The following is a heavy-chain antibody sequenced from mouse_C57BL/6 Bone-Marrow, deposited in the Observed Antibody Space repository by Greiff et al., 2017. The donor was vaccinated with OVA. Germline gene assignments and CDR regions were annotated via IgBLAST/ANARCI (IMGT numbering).Heavy chain of an antibody. J-gene: IGHJ2*01. Sequence: VQLQQSGTVLARPGASVKMSCKTSGYTFTSYWMHWVKQRPGQGLEWIGAINPGNSDTSYNQKFKGKAKLTAVTSASTAYMELSSLTNEDSAVYYCAIYYDPLYYFDYWGQGTTLTVSS. CDR3: AIYYDPLYYFDY. CDR2: INPGNSDT. D-gene: IGHD2-4*01. CDR1: GYTFTSYW. V-gene: IGHV1-5*01.